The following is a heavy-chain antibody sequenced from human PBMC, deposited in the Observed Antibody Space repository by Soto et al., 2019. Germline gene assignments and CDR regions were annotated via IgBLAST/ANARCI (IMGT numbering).Heavy chain of an antibody. Sequence: PSETLSLTCAVSGYSISSGYYWGWIRQPPGKGLEWIGSIYHSGSTYYNPSLKSRVTISVDTSKNQFSLKLSSVTAADTAVYYCARVGSSSGMDVWGQGTTVTV. J-gene: IGHJ6*02. V-gene: IGHV4-38-2*01. CDR2: IYHSGST. CDR3: ARVGSSSGMDV. CDR1: GYSISSGYY. D-gene: IGHD6-6*01.